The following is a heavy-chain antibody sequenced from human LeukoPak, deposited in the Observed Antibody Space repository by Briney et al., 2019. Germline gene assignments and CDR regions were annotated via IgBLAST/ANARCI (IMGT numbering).Heavy chain of an antibody. CDR1: GGSISSGDYY. J-gene: IGHJ4*02. CDR2: IYYSGST. V-gene: IGHV4-30-4*01. D-gene: IGHD4-17*01. Sequence: SETLSLTCTVSGGSISSGDYYWSWIHQPPGKGLEWIGYIYYSGSTYYNPSLKSRVTISVDTSKNQFSLKLSSVTAADTAVYYCASYGDYVFSFDYWGQGTLVTVSS. CDR3: ASYGDYVFSFDY.